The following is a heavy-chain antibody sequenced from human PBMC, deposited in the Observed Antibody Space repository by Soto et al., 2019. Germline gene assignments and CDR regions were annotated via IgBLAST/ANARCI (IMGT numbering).Heavy chain of an antibody. D-gene: IGHD3-22*01. V-gene: IGHV3-33*01. CDR2: IWYDGSNK. CDR1: GFTFSRYG. Sequence: QVQLVESGGGVVQPGRSLRLSSAASGFTFSRYGMHWVSQAPGKGLEWLAVIWYDGSNKYYAYSVHGRFTISRDNSKKTLYLQMNSLRAEDRAVYYCAREPGITMIVVGNDDFDIWGQGTMVTVSS. CDR3: AREPGITMIVVGNDDFDI. J-gene: IGHJ3*02.